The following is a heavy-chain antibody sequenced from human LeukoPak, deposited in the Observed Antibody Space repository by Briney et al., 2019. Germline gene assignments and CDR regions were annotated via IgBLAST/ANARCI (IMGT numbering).Heavy chain of an antibody. J-gene: IGHJ3*02. CDR3: ANYDFWSDSPRAFDI. D-gene: IGHD3-3*01. V-gene: IGHV3-23*01. CDR1: GFSFANYA. Sequence: GGSLRLSCAASGFSFANYAMSWVRQAPGKGLEWVSATVGGGSPNTYHADSVKGRFTISRDNSKNTLFLQMNSLRAEDTAVYYCANYDFWSDSPRAFDIWGQGTMVTVSS. CDR2: TVGGGSPNT.